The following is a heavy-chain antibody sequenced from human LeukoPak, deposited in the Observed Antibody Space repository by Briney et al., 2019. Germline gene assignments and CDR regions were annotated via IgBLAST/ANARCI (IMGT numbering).Heavy chain of an antibody. V-gene: IGHV3-73*01. Sequence: PGGSLRLSCAASGFTFSGSAMHWVRQAAGKGLEWVGRIRSKANSYATAYAASVKGRFTISRDDSKNTAYLQMNSLKTEDTAVYHCTSPTARDYYDSSGYGYWGQGTPVTVSS. CDR2: IRSKANSYAT. CDR3: TSPTARDYYDSSGYGY. D-gene: IGHD3-22*01. J-gene: IGHJ4*02. CDR1: GFTFSGSA.